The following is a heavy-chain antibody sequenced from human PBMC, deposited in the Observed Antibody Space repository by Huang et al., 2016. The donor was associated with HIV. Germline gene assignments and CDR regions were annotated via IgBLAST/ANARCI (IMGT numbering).Heavy chain of an antibody. D-gene: IGHD5-18*01. V-gene: IGHV5-51*03. Sequence: EVQLVQSGAEVKKPGESLKISCKGSGFSFTNYWIGWVRQMPGKGREWMGIIYPGDSDTTYSPSFEGQVTISADKSINTAYLQWSSLKASDSAIYYCARPLLGYTYGYYFDHWGRGTLVTVSS. CDR3: ARPLLGYTYGYYFDH. CDR1: GFSFTNYW. J-gene: IGHJ4*02. CDR2: IYPGDSDT.